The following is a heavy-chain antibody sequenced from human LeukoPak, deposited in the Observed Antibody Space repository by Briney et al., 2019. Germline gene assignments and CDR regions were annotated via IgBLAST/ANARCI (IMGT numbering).Heavy chain of an antibody. CDR1: GGSISSPY. V-gene: IGHV4-59*11. CDR3: ARGSSWFDP. CDR2: IYYSGST. Sequence: SETLSLTCTVSGGSISSPYWTWIRQPPGKGLEWIGYIYYSGSTDYNPSLKSRVTISVDTSKNQFSLNLSSVTAADTAVYYCARGSSWFDPWGQGTLVTVSS. J-gene: IGHJ5*02.